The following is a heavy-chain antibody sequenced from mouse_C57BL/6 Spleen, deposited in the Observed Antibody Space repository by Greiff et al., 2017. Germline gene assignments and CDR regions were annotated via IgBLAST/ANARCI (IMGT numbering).Heavy chain of an antibody. D-gene: IGHD1-1*01. J-gene: IGHJ4*01. CDR3: TKTLNYYGSSGDAMDY. Sequence: EVQVVESGEGLVKPGGSLKLSCAASGFTFSSYAMSWVRQTPEKRLEWVAYISSGGDYIYYADTVKGRFTISRDNARNTLYLQMSSLKSEDTAMYYCTKTLNYYGSSGDAMDYWGQGTSVTVSS. CDR2: ISSGGDYI. CDR1: GFTFSSYA. V-gene: IGHV5-9-1*02.